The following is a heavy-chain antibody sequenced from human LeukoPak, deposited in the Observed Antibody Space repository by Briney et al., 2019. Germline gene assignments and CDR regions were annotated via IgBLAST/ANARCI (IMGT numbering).Heavy chain of an antibody. CDR2: INHSGST. Sequence: SETLPLTCAVYGGSFSGYYWSWIRQPPGKGLEWIGEINHSGSTNYNPSLKSRVTISVDTSKNQFSLKLSSVTAADTAVYYCARAGYCSSTSCYTDWFDPWGQGTLVTVSS. CDR1: GGSFSGYY. J-gene: IGHJ5*02. V-gene: IGHV4-34*01. CDR3: ARAGYCSSTSCYTDWFDP. D-gene: IGHD2-2*02.